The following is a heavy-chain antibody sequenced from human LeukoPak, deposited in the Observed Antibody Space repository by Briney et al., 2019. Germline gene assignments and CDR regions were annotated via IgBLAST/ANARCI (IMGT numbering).Heavy chain of an antibody. Sequence: PSETLSLTCTVSGGSIDTYYWNWIRQPPGKGLEWIGYVFHTGSTNYNPSLKSRVTISVDTSKNQFSLKLSSVTAADTAVYYCARRPRYDILTGAYNWFDPWGQGTLVTVSS. J-gene: IGHJ5*02. D-gene: IGHD3-9*01. CDR3: ARRPRYDILTGAYNWFDP. V-gene: IGHV4-59*01. CDR2: VFHTGST. CDR1: GGSIDTYY.